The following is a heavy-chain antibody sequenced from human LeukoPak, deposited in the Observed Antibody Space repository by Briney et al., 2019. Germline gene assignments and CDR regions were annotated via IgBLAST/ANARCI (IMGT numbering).Heavy chain of an antibody. J-gene: IGHJ4*02. CDR1: GYTFTSSG. V-gene: IGHV1-18*01. Sequence: VASVKVSCKASGYTFTSSGISWVRQAPGQGLEWMGWISPYNGNTNYAQKLQGRVTMTTDKSTNTPYLELRSLRSDDTAVYYCARDGDTAKDYWGQGTLVTVSS. CDR2: ISPYNGNT. CDR3: ARDGDTAKDY. D-gene: IGHD5-18*01.